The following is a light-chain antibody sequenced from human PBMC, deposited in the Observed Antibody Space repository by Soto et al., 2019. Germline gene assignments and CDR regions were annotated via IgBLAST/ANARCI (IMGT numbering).Light chain of an antibody. Sequence: QSALTQPASVSGSPGQSITISCTGTSSDVGSYNLVSWYQQHPGKAPKLMIYEGSKRPSGVSNRFSGSKSGNTASLTISGLQAEDEADYYCCSYADSSSIFGRGTKLTVL. CDR1: SSDVGSYNL. J-gene: IGLJ2*01. CDR2: EGS. V-gene: IGLV2-23*01. CDR3: CSYADSSSI.